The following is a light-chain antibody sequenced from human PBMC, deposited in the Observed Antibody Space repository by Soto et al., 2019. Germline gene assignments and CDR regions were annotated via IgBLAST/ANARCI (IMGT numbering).Light chain of an antibody. J-gene: IGKJ1*01. CDR1: QSVSTS. Sequence: IVLTQSPGTLALSPGESAVLSCRASQSVSTSLAWYQHKPGQAPRLFIYVASKRAPGLPARFAGSGSGTDFTLTISSLEPEDIAVYYCQVRDVWPSFGQGTKVEIK. CDR2: VAS. CDR3: QVRDVWPS. V-gene: IGKV3-11*01.